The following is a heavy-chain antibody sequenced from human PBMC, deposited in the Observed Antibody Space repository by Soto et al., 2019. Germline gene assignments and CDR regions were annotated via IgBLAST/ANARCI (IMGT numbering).Heavy chain of an antibody. V-gene: IGHV1-8*01. CDR1: GYTFTSYD. Sequence: ASVKVSCKASGYTFTSYDINWVRQATGQGLEWMGWMNPNSGNAGYAQKFQGRVTMTRNTSISTAYMELSSLRSGDTAVYYCARVKGLQLWLVRGYYYYGMDVWGQGTTVTVSS. CDR3: ARVKGLQLWLVRGYYYYGMDV. CDR2: MNPNSGNA. D-gene: IGHD5-18*01. J-gene: IGHJ6*02.